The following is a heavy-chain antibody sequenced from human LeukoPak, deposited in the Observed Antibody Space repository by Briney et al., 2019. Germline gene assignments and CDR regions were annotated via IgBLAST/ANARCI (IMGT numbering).Heavy chain of an antibody. V-gene: IGHV1-2*02. CDR2: VNPNSGDT. CDR3: AREHPAGNHPRDRYPFDH. Sequence: ASVKVSCMASGYTFTDYFLHWVRQAPGRGLEWMGWVNPNSGDTNYAQTFQGRVTVTRDTSISTAYMELSRLRSGDTAVYYCAREHPAGNHPRDRYPFDHWGQGTLVTVSS. CDR1: GYTFTDYF. J-gene: IGHJ4*02. D-gene: IGHD2-21*02.